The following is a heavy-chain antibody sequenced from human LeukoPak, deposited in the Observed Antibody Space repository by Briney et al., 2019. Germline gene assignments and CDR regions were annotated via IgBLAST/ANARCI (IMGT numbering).Heavy chain of an antibody. V-gene: IGHV3-30-3*01. CDR3: ARSTGDSSSFFYYYYYGMDV. Sequence: PGGSLRLSCAASGFTFSSYAMHWVRQAPGKGLEWVAVISYDGSNKYYADSVKGRFTISRDNSKNTLYLQMNSLRAEDTAVYYCARSTGDSSSFFYYYYYGMDVWGQGTTVTVSS. J-gene: IGHJ6*02. D-gene: IGHD6-13*01. CDR2: ISYDGSNK. CDR1: GFTFSSYA.